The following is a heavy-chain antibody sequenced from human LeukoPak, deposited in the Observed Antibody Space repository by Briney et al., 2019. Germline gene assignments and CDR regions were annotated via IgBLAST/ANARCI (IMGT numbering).Heavy chain of an antibody. D-gene: IGHD6-19*01. CDR3: ARDLSYSSGRRGCMDV. J-gene: IGHJ6*02. Sequence: SETLSLTCTVSVGSISSYNWSWIRQPPGKGQEWIGHIYDRGSTNYNPSLKSRVTVSVDTSKNQFSLKLSSVTAADTAVYYCARDLSYSSGRRGCMDVWGQGTTVTVPS. V-gene: IGHV4-59*01. CDR1: VGSISSYN. CDR2: IYDRGST.